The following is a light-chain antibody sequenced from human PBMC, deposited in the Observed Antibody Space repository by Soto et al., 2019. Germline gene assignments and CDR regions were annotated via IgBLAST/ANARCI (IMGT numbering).Light chain of an antibody. CDR2: GAS. V-gene: IGKV3-20*01. CDR1: QSVSSSY. Sequence: EIVLTQSPGTLSLSPAERATLSCRASQSVSSSYLAWYQQNPGQAPRLLIYGASSRATGIPERFSGSGSGTDFTLTISRLEPEDFPVYYCQQYGSSPYTFGPGTKLEIK. CDR3: QQYGSSPYT. J-gene: IGKJ2*01.